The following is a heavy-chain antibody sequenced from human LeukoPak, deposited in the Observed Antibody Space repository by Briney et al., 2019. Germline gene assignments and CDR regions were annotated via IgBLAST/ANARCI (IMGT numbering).Heavy chain of an antibody. CDR3: ARRHSHGSNFYYYGMDV. V-gene: IGHV4-34*01. J-gene: IGHJ6*04. Sequence: PSQTLSLTCTVYGGSLRDYFWGWIRQPPRKGQEWIGEIYLSGTAHSSPSLKSRDTISADPPKNQFSLKVNSVTDADTAVYYCARRHSHGSNFYYYGMDVWVEGTTLTVPS. CDR2: IYLSGTA. D-gene: IGHD5-18*01. CDR1: GGSLRDYF.